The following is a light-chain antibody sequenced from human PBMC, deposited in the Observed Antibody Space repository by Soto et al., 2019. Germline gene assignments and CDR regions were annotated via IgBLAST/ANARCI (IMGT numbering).Light chain of an antibody. V-gene: IGKV3-20*01. Sequence: ELVMTQSPATLSASPGTRATLSCXASQSVSSSYLAWYQQKPGQAPRLLIYGASSRATGIPDRFSGSGSGTDFTLTISRLEPEDFAVYYCQQYGSSGTFGQGTKVDI. J-gene: IGKJ1*01. CDR3: QQYGSSGT. CDR2: GAS. CDR1: QSVSSSY.